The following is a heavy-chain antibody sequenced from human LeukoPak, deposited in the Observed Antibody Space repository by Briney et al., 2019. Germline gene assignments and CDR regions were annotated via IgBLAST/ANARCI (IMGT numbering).Heavy chain of an antibody. Sequence: ASVKVSCTASGGTFSSYAISWVRQAPGQGLEWMGGTIPIFGTANYAQKFQGRVTITADESTSTAYMELSSLRSEDTAVYYCARSYSSGWYFFDYWGQGTLVTVSS. CDR1: GGTFSSYA. J-gene: IGHJ4*02. CDR3: ARSYSSGWYFFDY. D-gene: IGHD6-19*01. CDR2: TIPIFGTA. V-gene: IGHV1-69*13.